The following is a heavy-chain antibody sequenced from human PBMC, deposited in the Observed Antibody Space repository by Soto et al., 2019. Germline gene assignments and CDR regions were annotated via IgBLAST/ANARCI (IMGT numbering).Heavy chain of an antibody. J-gene: IGHJ4*02. CDR3: ERVVEEDYYFDY. D-gene: IGHD2-2*01. CDR2: IYHSGST. V-gene: IGHV4-4*02. CDR1: SSSISSSNW. Sequence: QVQLQESGPGLVKPSGTLSLTCAVSSSSISSSNWWSWVRQPPGKGLEGIGEIYHSGSTNYNPSLTSQVTIPADKSKNQFSLMLSSVSAADTAVEYCERVVEEDYYFDYWGPGTLVTVSS.